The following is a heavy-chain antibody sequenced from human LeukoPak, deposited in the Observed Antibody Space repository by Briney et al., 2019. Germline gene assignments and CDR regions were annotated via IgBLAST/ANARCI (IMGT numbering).Heavy chain of an antibody. D-gene: IGHD1-26*01. CDR3: ARLIVGAIHFDY. J-gene: IGHJ4*02. Sequence: ASVKVSCKASGYTFTSYGISWVRQAPGQGLEWMGRTSAYNGNTNYAQKLQGRVTMTTDTSTSSAYMELRSLRSDDTAVYYCARLIVGAIHFDYWGQGTLVTVSS. CDR2: TSAYNGNT. V-gene: IGHV1-18*01. CDR1: GYTFTSYG.